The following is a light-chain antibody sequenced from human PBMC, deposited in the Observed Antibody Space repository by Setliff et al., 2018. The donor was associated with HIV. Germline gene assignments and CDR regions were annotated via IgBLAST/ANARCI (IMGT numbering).Light chain of an antibody. CDR1: NIGTKS. Sequence: SYELTQPSSVSVAPGETASITCGGSNIGTKSVHWYQQRPGQAPCLVVYNNNARPSGIPERFSGSNSGDTATLTISGVEAGDEADYYCQVRNSNSDPRGVLGTGTKVTVL. CDR3: QVRNSNSDPRGV. V-gene: IGLV3-21*02. CDR2: NNN. J-gene: IGLJ1*01.